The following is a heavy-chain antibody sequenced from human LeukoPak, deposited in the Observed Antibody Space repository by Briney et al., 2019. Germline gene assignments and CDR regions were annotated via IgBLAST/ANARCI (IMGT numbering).Heavy chain of an antibody. CDR3: ARGMSVPAASLSGYYYMDV. CDR2: INWNGGST. Sequence: PGGSLRLSCAASGFTFDDYGMSWVRQAPGKGLEWVSGINWNGGSTGYADSVKGRFTISRDNAKNSLYLQMNSLRAEDTALYYCARGMSVPAASLSGYYYMDVWGKGTTVTVSS. V-gene: IGHV3-20*04. D-gene: IGHD2-2*01. J-gene: IGHJ6*03. CDR1: GFTFDDYG.